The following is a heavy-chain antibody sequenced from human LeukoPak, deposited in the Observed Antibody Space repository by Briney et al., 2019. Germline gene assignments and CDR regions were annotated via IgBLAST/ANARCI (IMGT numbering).Heavy chain of an antibody. D-gene: IGHD7-27*01. CDR1: GYTFTSYY. J-gene: IGHJ4*02. V-gene: IGHV1-46*01. CDR2: INPSGGST. CDR3: ASTELGIEIDY. Sequence: GASVKVSCKASGYTFTSYYMHWVRQAPGKGLEWMGIINPSGGSTSYAQKFQGRVTMTRDTSTSTVYMELSSLRSEDTAVYYCASTELGIEIDYWGQGTLVTVSS.